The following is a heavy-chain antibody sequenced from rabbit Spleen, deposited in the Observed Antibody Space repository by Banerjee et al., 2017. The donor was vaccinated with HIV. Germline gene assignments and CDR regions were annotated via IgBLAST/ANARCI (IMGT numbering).Heavy chain of an antibody. J-gene: IGHJ6*01. V-gene: IGHV1S40*01. CDR1: GVSFDSNSY. D-gene: IGHD1-1*01. CDR3: ARDTSSSFSSYGMDL. CDR2: IDSGTSGFT. Sequence: QSLEESGGDLVKPGASLTLTCTASGVSFDSNSYMCWVRQAPGKGLEWIACIDSGTSGFTYFATWAKGRFTISKTSSTTVTLQMTRLTAADTATYFCARDTSSSFSSYGMDLWGQGTLVTVS.